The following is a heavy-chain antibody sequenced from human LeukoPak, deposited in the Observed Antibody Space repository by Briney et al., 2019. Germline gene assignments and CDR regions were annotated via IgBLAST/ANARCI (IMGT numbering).Heavy chain of an antibody. CDR3: NVMIVVVPAAMGPGYYYYYYMDV. CDR1: GFTVGSNE. D-gene: IGHD2-2*01. CDR2: ISGGGK. V-gene: IGHV3-38-3*01. Sequence: GGSLRLSCAASGFTVGSNEMSWVRQAPGKGLEWVSSISGGGKYYADSRKGRFTISRHNSKNTLHLQMNSLIAEDTAVYYCNVMIVVVPAAMGPGYYYYYYMDVWGKGTTVTVSS. J-gene: IGHJ6*03.